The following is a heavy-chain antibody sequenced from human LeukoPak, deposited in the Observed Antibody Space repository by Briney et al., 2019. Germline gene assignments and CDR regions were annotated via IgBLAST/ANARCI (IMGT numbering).Heavy chain of an antibody. D-gene: IGHD6-13*01. V-gene: IGHV3-9*01. J-gene: IGHJ3*02. CDR2: ISWNSGSI. CDR1: GFTFDDYA. CDR3: ARDYSSNDAFDI. Sequence: GRSLRLSCAASGFTFDDYAMHWVRQAPGKGLEWVSGISWNSGSIGYADSVKGRFTISRDNAKNSLYLQMNSLRAEDTAVYYCARDYSSNDAFDIWGQGTMVTVSS.